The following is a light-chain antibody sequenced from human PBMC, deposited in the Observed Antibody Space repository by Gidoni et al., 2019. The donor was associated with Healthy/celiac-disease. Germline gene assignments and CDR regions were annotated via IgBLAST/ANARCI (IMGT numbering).Light chain of an antibody. J-gene: IGKJ1*01. V-gene: IGKV1-39*01. CDR1: QSISSY. CDR3: QQSYSTSVT. Sequence: DIQMTQSPSSLSASVGDRVTITCRASQSISSYLNWYQQKPGKAPKLLIYAASRLQSGVPSRFSGSGSGTEFTLTISSLQPEDFATYYCQQSYSTSVTFGQGTKVEIK. CDR2: AAS.